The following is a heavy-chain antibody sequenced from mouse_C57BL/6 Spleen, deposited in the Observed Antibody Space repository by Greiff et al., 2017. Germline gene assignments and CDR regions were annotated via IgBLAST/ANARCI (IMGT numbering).Heavy chain of an antibody. CDR1: GYTFTSYW. CDR3: ARKEGTGTGAMDY. D-gene: IGHD4-1*01. CDR2: IYPGSGST. V-gene: IGHV1-55*01. Sequence: VQLQQPGAELVKPGASVKMSCKASGYTFTSYWITWVKQRPGQGLEWIGDIYPGSGSTNYNEKFKSKATLTVDTSSSTAYMQLSSLTSEDSAVYYCARKEGTGTGAMDYWGQGTSVTVSS. J-gene: IGHJ4*01.